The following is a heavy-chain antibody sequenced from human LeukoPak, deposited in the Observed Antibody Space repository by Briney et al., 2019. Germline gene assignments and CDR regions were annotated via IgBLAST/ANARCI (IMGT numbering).Heavy chain of an antibody. V-gene: IGHV1-8*01. CDR3: ASGLELDY. CDR1: GYTFTSYD. CDR2: MSPNSGNT. J-gene: IGHJ4*02. Sequence: ASVKVSCKASGYTFTSYDINWMRQATGQGLEWMGWMSPNSGNTGYAQKFQGRVTMTRDTSTGTAYLELSSLRSEDSAVYYCASGLELDYWGQGTLVTVSS.